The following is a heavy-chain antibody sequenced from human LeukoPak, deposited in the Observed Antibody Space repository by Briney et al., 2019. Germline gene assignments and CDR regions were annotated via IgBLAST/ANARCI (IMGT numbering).Heavy chain of an antibody. D-gene: IGHD2-2*01. Sequence: ASVKVSCKASGGTFSSYAYSWGRHGPGQGLGWKGGDIPIFGTANYAQKFQGRVTITTDESTSTAYMELSSLRSEDTAVYYCATTPGYCTSPSCYEYFLHWGQGTLVTVSS. CDR1: GGTFSSYA. J-gene: IGHJ1*01. CDR3: ATTPGYCTSPSCYEYFLH. CDR2: DIPIFGTA. V-gene: IGHV1-69*05.